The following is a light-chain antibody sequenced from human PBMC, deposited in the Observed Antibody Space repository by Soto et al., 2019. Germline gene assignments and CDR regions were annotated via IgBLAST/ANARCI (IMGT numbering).Light chain of an antibody. CDR1: SSDVGSYNL. V-gene: IGLV2-23*02. Sequence: QSVLTQRASVSGSPGQSITISCTGTSSDVGSYNLVSWYQQHPGKAPKLMIYEVSKRPSGVSNRFSGSKSGNTASLTISGLQAEDEADYYCCSYAGSSTFYVFGTGTKVNVL. CDR2: EVS. CDR3: CSYAGSSTFYV. J-gene: IGLJ1*01.